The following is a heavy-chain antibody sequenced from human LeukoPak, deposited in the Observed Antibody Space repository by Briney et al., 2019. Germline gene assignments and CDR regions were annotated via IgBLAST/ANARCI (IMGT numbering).Heavy chain of an antibody. CDR3: ATGGYYDYVWGSYRYDYFDY. J-gene: IGHJ4*02. CDR1: GYTFTGYY. D-gene: IGHD3-16*02. V-gene: IGHV1-2*02. Sequence: ASVKVSCKASGYTFTGYYMHWVRQAPGQGLEWMGWINPNSGGTNYAQKFQGRVTMTRDTSISTAYMELSRLRSDDTAAYYCATGGYYDYVWGSYRYDYFDYWGQGTLVTVSS. CDR2: INPNSGGT.